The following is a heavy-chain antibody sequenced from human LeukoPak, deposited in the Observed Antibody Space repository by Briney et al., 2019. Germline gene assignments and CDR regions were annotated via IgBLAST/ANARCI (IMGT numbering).Heavy chain of an antibody. CDR2: IKQDGSEK. J-gene: IGHJ6*02. Sequence: GGSLRLSCAASGFTFSSYWMSWVRQAPGKGLEWVANIKQDGSEKYYVDSVKGGFTISRDNAKNSLYLQMNSLRAEDTAVYYCARDSYGSGSCMDVWGQGTTVTVSS. CDR3: ARDSYGSGSCMDV. CDR1: GFTFSSYW. D-gene: IGHD3-10*01. V-gene: IGHV3-7*01.